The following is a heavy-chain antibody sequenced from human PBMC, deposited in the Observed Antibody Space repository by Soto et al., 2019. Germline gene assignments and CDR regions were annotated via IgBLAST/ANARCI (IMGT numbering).Heavy chain of an antibody. V-gene: IGHV3-23*01. CDR3: AKGLTGAPYYGMDV. D-gene: IGHD7-27*01. Sequence: EVQLLESGGGLVQPGGSLRLSCAASGLTFSSYAMSWVRQAPGKGLEWVSAISGSGGNTYYADSVKGRFTISRDNSKNTLYLQMNSLRAEDTAVYYCAKGLTGAPYYGMDVWGQGTTVTVSS. CDR1: GLTFSSYA. CDR2: ISGSGGNT. J-gene: IGHJ6*02.